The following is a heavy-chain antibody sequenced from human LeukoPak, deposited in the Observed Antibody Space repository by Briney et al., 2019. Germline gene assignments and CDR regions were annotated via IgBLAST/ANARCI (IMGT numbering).Heavy chain of an antibody. CDR1: GGSIRSSYYY. J-gene: IGHJ4*02. CDR3: ARDGGAYYDFWSGYYAPSYFDY. Sequence: SETLSLTCTVSGGSIRSSYYYWGWIRQPPGKGLEWIGSIYDSGSTYYNPSLKSRVTISVDTSKNQFSLKLNSVTAADTAVYYCARDGGAYYDFWSGYYAPSYFDYWGQGTLVTVSS. CDR2: IYDSGST. D-gene: IGHD3-3*01. V-gene: IGHV4-39*07.